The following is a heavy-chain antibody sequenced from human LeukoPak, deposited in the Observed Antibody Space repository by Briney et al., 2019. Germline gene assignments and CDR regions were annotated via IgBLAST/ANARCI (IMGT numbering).Heavy chain of an antibody. Sequence: GRSLRLSCAASGFTFDDYAMHWVRQAPAQGLEWVSGISGMSGSIGYSHSVKGRFTISRDNAKNILDLQMNSLRAEDMALYYCAKATIFGVVIGDAFDIWGQGTMVTVSS. CDR3: AKATIFGVVIGDAFDI. CDR2: ISGMSGSI. D-gene: IGHD3-3*01. V-gene: IGHV3-9*03. CDR1: GFTFDDYA. J-gene: IGHJ3*02.